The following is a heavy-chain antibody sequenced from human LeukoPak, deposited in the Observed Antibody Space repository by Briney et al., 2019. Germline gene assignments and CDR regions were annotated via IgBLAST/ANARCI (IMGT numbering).Heavy chain of an antibody. Sequence: ASVKVSCKASGYTFTSYGISWVRQAPGQGLEWMGWISAYNGNTNYAQKLQGRVTMTTDTSTSTAYMELSSLRSDDTAVYYCAVTGWEQPEGAFAIWGQGTMVTASS. V-gene: IGHV1-18*01. CDR2: ISAYNGNT. J-gene: IGHJ3*02. D-gene: IGHD1-26*01. CDR1: GYTFTSYG. CDR3: AVTGWEQPEGAFAI.